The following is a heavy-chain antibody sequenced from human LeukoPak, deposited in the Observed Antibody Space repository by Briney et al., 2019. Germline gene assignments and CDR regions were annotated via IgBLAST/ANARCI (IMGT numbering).Heavy chain of an antibody. CDR3: ASRVVRGVTADY. CDR1: GGSISSSSDY. J-gene: IGHJ4*02. D-gene: IGHD3-10*01. Sequence: SETLSLTCTVSGGSISSSSDYWGWIRQPPGKGLEWIGSIYYSGSTYYNPSLKSRVTISVDTSRSQFSLKLSSVTAADTAVYYCASRVVRGVTADYWGQGTLVTVSS. CDR2: IYYSGST. V-gene: IGHV4-39*01.